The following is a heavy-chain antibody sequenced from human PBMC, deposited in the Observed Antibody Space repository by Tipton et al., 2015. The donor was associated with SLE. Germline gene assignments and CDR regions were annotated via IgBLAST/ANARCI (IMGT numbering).Heavy chain of an antibody. J-gene: IGHJ4*02. V-gene: IGHV3-23*01. CDR1: GFTFDDHA. CDR2: ISGPAGST. CDR3: TKGGPGELLGDY. Sequence: SLRLSCAASGFTFDDHAMHWVRQAPGKGLEWVSGISGPAGSTYYADSVKGRFTISRDNSKNTLYLQMNSLRAEDTAVYYCTKGGPGELLGDYWGQGTLVTVSS. D-gene: IGHD1-7*01.